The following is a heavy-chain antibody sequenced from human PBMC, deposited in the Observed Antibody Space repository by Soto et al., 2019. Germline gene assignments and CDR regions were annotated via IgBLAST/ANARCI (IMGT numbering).Heavy chain of an antibody. CDR1: GFIFSSYW. CDR2: IKADGSEE. J-gene: IGHJ4*02. D-gene: IGHD2-2*01. CDR3: ARSYSRAMQY. V-gene: IGHV3-7*01. Sequence: EVQLVESGGGLVQPGGSLRLSCAASGFIFSSYWMRWVRQAPGKGLEWVASIKADGSEEYYVDSVKGRFTISRDNAKNSLYLQMNSLRAEDTAVYYCARSYSRAMQYWGQGTLVTVSS.